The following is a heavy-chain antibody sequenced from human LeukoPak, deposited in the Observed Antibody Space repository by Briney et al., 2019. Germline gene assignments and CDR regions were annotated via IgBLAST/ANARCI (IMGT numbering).Heavy chain of an antibody. J-gene: IGHJ4*02. V-gene: IGHV4-59*01. Sequence: PSETLSLTCTVSGGSISSYYWNWIRQPPGKGLAWIGYIYYSGSTNYNPSLKSRVTMSVDTSKNQFSLNLSSVTAADTAFYYCARDRLAYYDRSGLDCWGQGILVTVSS. CDR2: IYYSGST. D-gene: IGHD3-22*01. CDR3: ARDRLAYYDRSGLDC. CDR1: GGSISSYY.